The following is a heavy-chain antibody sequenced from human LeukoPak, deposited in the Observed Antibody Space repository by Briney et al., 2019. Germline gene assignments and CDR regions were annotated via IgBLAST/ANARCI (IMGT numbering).Heavy chain of an antibody. CDR1: GFSFTTDW. Sequence: GESLRLSCAASGFSFTTDWMSWVRQAPRKGLEWVANIKQDGSEKYYVDSVKGRFTISRDNAKNSLYLQMNSLRAEDTAVYYCARGRTLFDYWGQGTLVTVSS. D-gene: IGHD1-14*01. CDR2: IKQDGSEK. CDR3: ARGRTLFDY. J-gene: IGHJ4*02. V-gene: IGHV3-7*01.